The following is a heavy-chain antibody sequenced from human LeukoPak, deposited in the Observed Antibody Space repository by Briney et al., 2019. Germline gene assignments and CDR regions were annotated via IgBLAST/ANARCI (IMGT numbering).Heavy chain of an antibody. D-gene: IGHD2/OR15-2a*01. CDR1: GGSISSGSYY. CDR2: IYNSGST. J-gene: IGHJ4*02. CDR3: AREFST. V-gene: IGHV4-61*02. Sequence: SQTLSLTCTVSGGSISSGSYYWSWIRQPAGKGLEWIGRIYNSGSTNYNPFLKSRVSMSLNTSKNQFSLKLSSVTAADTAVYYCAREFSTWGQGTLVTVPS.